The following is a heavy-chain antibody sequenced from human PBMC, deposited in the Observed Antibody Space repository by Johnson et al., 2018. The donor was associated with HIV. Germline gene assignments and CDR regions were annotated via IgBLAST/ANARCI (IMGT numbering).Heavy chain of an antibody. V-gene: IGHV3-30*18. Sequence: QMLLVESGGGVVQPGRSLRLSCAASGFTFSSYDMHWVRQAPGKGLEWVAVISYDGSNKYYADSVKGRFTISRDNSKNTLYLQMNSLRAEDTAVYYCAKYHDYYDSSGSAFDIWGKGTMVTVSS. J-gene: IGHJ3*02. D-gene: IGHD3-22*01. CDR2: ISYDGSNK. CDR3: AKYHDYYDSSGSAFDI. CDR1: GFTFSSYD.